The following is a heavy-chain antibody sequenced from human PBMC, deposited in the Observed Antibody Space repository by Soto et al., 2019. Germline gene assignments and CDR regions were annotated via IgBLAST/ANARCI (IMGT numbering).Heavy chain of an antibody. D-gene: IGHD1-26*01. CDR1: DSVILSCC. J-gene: IGHJ4*02. V-gene: IGHV4-59*01. CDR3: ARDQNGSPHFDY. Sequence: SETLPQTGIYSDSVILSCCRIWNRQPPGKGLEWIGFSYYSGSTNYNPSLKSRVTISVDTSKNQFSLKLTPVTAADTAVYYCARDQNGSPHFDYWGQGTLVTVSS. CDR2: SYYSGST.